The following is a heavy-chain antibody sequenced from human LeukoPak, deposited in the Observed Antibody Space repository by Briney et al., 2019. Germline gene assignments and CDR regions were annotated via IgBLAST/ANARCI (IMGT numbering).Heavy chain of an antibody. CDR1: GGSISSYY. Sequence: SETLSLTCTVSGGSISSYYWSWIRQPPGKGLEGVGYIYYSGSTNYNPSLKSRVTISVDTSKNQFSLKLSSVTAADTAVYYCARMRKQLVRFDYWGQGTLVTVSS. J-gene: IGHJ4*02. V-gene: IGHV4-59*01. CDR2: IYYSGST. D-gene: IGHD6-6*01. CDR3: ARMRKQLVRFDY.